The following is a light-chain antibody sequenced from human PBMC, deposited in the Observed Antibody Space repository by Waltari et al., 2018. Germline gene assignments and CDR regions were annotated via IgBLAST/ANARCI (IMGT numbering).Light chain of an antibody. CDR2: RAS. CDR1: QSVLDSSNNNNY. V-gene: IGKV4-1*01. Sequence: DIVVTQFPDSLAVSLGERATINCKSSQSVLDSSNNNNYLAWYQQKPGQPPKLLIYRASSRESGVPDRFSGSGAGTDFTLSISSLQAEDVAVYYGQQYYYTPLVTFGQGTKLEI. J-gene: IGKJ2*01. CDR3: QQYYYTPLVT.